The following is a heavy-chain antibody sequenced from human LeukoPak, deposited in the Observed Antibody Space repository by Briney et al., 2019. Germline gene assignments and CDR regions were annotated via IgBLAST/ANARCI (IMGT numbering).Heavy chain of an antibody. CDR1: GYTFTSYA. CDR3: AVLYCSRTSCFDFDY. Sequence: GASVKVSCKASGYTFTSYAMHWVRQAPGQRLEWMGCINAGNGNTKYSQKFQGRVTITRDTSTSTAYMEMSSLRAEDTAVYYCAVLYCSRTSCFDFDYWGQGTLVTVSS. V-gene: IGHV1-3*01. D-gene: IGHD2-2*01. J-gene: IGHJ4*02. CDR2: INAGNGNT.